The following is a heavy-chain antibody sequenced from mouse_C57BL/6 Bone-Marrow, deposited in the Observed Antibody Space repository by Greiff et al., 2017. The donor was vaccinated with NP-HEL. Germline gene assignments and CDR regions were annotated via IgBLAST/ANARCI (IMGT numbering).Heavy chain of an antibody. CDR3: ARKDYYGVYFDY. J-gene: IGHJ2*01. V-gene: IGHV1-69*01. CDR2: IDPSDSYT. D-gene: IGHD1-1*02. Sequence: QVQLQQPGAELVMPGASVKLSCKASGYTFTSYWMHWVKQRPGQGLEWIGEIDPSDSYTNYTQKFKGKSTLTVDKSSSTAYMQLSSLTSEDSAVYYCARKDYYGVYFDYWGQGTTLTVSS. CDR1: GYTFTSYW.